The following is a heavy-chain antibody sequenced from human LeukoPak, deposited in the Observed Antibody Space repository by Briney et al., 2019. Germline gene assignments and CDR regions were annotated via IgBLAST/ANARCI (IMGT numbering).Heavy chain of an antibody. CDR2: ISAYNVNT. CDR1: GYTFTSYG. Sequence: ASVKVSCKASGYTFTSYGISWVRQPPGQGLEWMGWISAYNVNTNYAQKLQGRVTMTTDTSTSTAYMELRSLRSDDTAVYYCARDSPSPWYCSSTSCYLNWFDPWGQGTLVTVSS. CDR3: ARDSPSPWYCSSTSCYLNWFDP. D-gene: IGHD2-2*01. V-gene: IGHV1-18*01. J-gene: IGHJ5*02.